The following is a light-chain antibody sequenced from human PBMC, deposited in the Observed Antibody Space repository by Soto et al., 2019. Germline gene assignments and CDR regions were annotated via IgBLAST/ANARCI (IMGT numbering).Light chain of an antibody. CDR3: SSYTSSSNDYV. CDR2: EVS. V-gene: IGLV2-14*01. J-gene: IGLJ1*01. CDR1: SSDVGGYNY. Sequence: QSALTQPASVSGSPGQSITISCTGTSSDVGGYNYVSWYQQHPGKAPKLMIYEVSNRPSGVSNRFSGSKSGNTASLTISGLQAEDEADYYCSSYTSSSNDYVFGTGTKFTVL.